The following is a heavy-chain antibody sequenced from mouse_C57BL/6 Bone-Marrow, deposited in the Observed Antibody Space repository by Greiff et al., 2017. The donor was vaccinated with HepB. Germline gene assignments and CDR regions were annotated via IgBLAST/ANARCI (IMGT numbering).Heavy chain of an antibody. V-gene: IGHV5-9-1*02. CDR3: TRDQDGYDYFDY. J-gene: IGHJ2*01. CDR2: ISSGGDYI. Sequence: EVKLMESGEGLVKPGGSLKLSCAASGFTFSSYAMSWVRQTPEKRLEWVGYISSGGDYIYYADTVKGRFTISRDNSRNTMYLQMSSLKSEDTAMYYCTRDQDGYDYFDYWGQGTTLTVSS. CDR1: GFTFSSYA. D-gene: IGHD2-2*01.